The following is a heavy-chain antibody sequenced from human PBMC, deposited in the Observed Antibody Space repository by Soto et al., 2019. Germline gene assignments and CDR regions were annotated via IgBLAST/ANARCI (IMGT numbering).Heavy chain of an antibody. CDR3: ARLPDYYGSGTFTFDP. CDR1: GHTLTGYY. V-gene: IGHV1-2*02. D-gene: IGHD3-10*01. J-gene: IGHJ5*02. CDR2: INAKSGGT. Sequence: QVQLVQSGAEVKKPGASVKVSCKASGHTLTGYYVQWVRQAPGQGLEWMGWINAKSGGTKYAQKFQGRVTMTRDTSISTVYMELSRLRSYDTAVYYCARLPDYYGSGTFTFDPWGQGTLVIVSS.